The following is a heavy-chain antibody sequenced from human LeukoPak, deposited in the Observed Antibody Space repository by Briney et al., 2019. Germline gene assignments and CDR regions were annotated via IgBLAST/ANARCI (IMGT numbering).Heavy chain of an antibody. V-gene: IGHV3-9*03. CDR3: AKGGGYSYGGPFDY. J-gene: IGHJ4*02. Sequence: GRSLRLSCAASGFTFDDYAMHWVRQAPGKGLEWVSGISWNSGSIGYADSVKGRFTISRDNAKNSLYLQMNSLRAEDMALYYCAKGGGYSYGGPFDYWGQGTLVTVSS. D-gene: IGHD5-18*01. CDR2: ISWNSGSI. CDR1: GFTFDDYA.